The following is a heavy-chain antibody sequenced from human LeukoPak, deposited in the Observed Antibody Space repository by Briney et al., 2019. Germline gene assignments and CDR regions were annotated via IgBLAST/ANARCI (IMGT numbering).Heavy chain of an antibody. CDR1: GGSISSSSYY. CDR3: ARQTWAGAYAILTACDD. D-gene: IGHD3-9*01. V-gene: IGHV4-39*01. CDR2: IYYSGRT. J-gene: IGHJ4*02. Sequence: SETLSLTCTVSGGSISSSSYYWGWIRQPPGKGLEWIGSIYYSGRTYYNPSLTSRATISVDTSNNQFSLKLSSVTAADTAVFYCARQTWAGAYAILTACDDWGRGTLVTVSS.